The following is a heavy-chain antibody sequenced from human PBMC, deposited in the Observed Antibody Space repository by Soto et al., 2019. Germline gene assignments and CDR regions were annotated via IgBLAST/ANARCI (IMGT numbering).Heavy chain of an antibody. J-gene: IGHJ6*02. CDR1: GGSISTDHYH. V-gene: IGHV4-30-4*01. Sequence: QVQLQESGPGLVRPSQTLSLTCTVSGGSISTDHYHWTWIRQAPGKGLEWIGYIHYSGSIQFNPSLQSRVSMSVDTSKNLVSLRLSSVSAADTAVYFCAIEDYGGDRDYYGLDVWGQGTTVTVSS. D-gene: IGHD4-17*01. CDR3: AIEDYGGDRDYYGLDV. CDR2: IHYSGSI.